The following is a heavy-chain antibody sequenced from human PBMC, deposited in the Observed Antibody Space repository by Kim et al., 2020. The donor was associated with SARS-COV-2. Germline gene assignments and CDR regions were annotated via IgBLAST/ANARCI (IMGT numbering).Heavy chain of an antibody. D-gene: IGHD3-3*01. CDR3: ARGAYYDTGWFDP. J-gene: IGHJ5*02. Sequence: YAQKLQGRVTMTTDTSTSTAYMELRSLRSDDTAVYYCARGAYYDTGWFDPWGQGTLVTVSS. V-gene: IGHV1-18*01.